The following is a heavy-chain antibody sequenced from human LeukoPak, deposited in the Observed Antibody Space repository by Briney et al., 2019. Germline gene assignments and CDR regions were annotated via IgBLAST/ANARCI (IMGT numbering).Heavy chain of an antibody. CDR2: ISYDGSNK. D-gene: IGHD3-10*01. CDR3: AREGWFGEFPLDY. V-gene: IGHV3-30-3*01. Sequence: GGSLRLSCAASGFTFSSYAMHWVRQAPGKGLEWVAVISYDGSNKYYADSAKGRFTISRDNSKNTLYLQMNSLRAKDTAVYYCAREGWFGEFPLDYWGQGTLVTVSS. J-gene: IGHJ4*02. CDR1: GFTFSSYA.